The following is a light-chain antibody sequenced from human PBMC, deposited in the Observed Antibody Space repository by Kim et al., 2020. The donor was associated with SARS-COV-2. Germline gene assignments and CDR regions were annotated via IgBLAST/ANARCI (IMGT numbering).Light chain of an antibody. CDR3: QRNYGTPLT. V-gene: IGKV1-39*01. J-gene: IGKJ4*01. CDR1: QSISCY. CDR2: AAS. Sequence: DIQMTQSPSSLSASVGDRVTITCRASQSISCYLNWYQQKPGKAPKLLIYAASSLQSGVPSRFSGSGSGTDFTLTISSLQPEYLATYCYQRNYGTPLTFGGGTKVDIK.